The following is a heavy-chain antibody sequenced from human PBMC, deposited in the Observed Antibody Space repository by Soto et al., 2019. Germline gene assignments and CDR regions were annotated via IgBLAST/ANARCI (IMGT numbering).Heavy chain of an antibody. CDR1: GDTFNNYA. Sequence: QVQLVQSGAEVRQPGSSVKVSCKPSGDTFNNYAINWVRQAPGQGLEWVGGIIPFFGTPNYAESFQGRVTIAADESTSTVYMALSSLRSEDTAIYYCARVGVTLTTRSYFDLWGQGSLVTVSP. D-gene: IGHD3-16*01. J-gene: IGHJ4*02. CDR3: ARVGVTLTTRSYFDL. V-gene: IGHV1-69*01. CDR2: IIPFFGTP.